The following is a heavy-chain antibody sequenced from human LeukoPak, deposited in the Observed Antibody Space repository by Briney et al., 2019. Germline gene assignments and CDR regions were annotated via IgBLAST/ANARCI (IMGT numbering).Heavy chain of an antibody. CDR2: IIPIFGTA. J-gene: IGHJ6*03. V-gene: IGHV1-69*05. Sequence: ASVKVSCKASGGTFSSYAISWVRQAPGQGLEWMGRIIPIFGTANYAQKFQGRVTITTDESTSTAYMELSSLRSEDTAVYYCARGGGDYYYYYMDVWGKGTTVTVSS. CDR3: ARGGGDYYYYYMDV. D-gene: IGHD2-21*01. CDR1: GGTFSSYA.